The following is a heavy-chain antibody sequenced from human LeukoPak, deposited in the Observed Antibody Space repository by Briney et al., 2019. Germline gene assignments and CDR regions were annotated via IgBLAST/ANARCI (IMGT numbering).Heavy chain of an antibody. V-gene: IGHV4-38-2*01. Sequence: GSLRLSCEASGFTFSAYAMTWVRQPPGKGLEWIGTIYSSGSSYYNPSLKSRLTISVDTSRNQFSLKLSSVTASDTAVYYCATRYGSGTYPRYYFDSWGQGTLVTVSS. J-gene: IGHJ4*02. CDR1: GFTFSAYA. D-gene: IGHD3-10*01. CDR3: ATRYGSGTYPRYYFDS. CDR2: IYSSGSS.